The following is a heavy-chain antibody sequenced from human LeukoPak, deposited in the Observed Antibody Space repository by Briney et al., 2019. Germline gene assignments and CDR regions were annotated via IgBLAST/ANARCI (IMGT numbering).Heavy chain of an antibody. CDR2: IHYSGTT. CDR1: GGSISSYY. D-gene: IGHD6-19*01. CDR3: ATLAGAATRGPFYYYYYMDV. V-gene: IGHV4-59*01. J-gene: IGHJ6*03. Sequence: PSETLSLTCTVSGGSISSYYWNWIRQPPGKGLEWIGYIHYSGTTNYNPSLKSRVTISIDTSKNQFSLKLSSVTAADTAVYYCATLAGAATRGPFYYYYYMDVWGKGATVTVAS.